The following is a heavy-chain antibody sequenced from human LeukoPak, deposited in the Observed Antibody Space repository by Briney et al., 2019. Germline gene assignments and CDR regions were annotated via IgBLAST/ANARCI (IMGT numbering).Heavy chain of an antibody. CDR1: GFTVSSNY. V-gene: IGHV3-66*02. CDR3: AKERYYYDSSGPSY. CDR2: IYSGGST. D-gene: IGHD3-22*01. J-gene: IGHJ4*02. Sequence: GGSLRLSCAAPGFTVSSNYMSWVRQAPGKGLEWVSVIYSGGSTYYADSVKGRFTISRDNSKNTLYLQMNSLRAEDTAVYYCAKERYYYDSSGPSYWGQGTLVTVSS.